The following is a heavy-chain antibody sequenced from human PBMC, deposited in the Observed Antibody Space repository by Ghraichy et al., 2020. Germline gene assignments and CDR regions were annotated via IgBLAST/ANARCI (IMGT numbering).Heavy chain of an antibody. Sequence: SQTLSLTCAVYGGSFSGYYWSWIRQPPGKGLEWIGEINHSGSTNYNPSLKSRVTISVDTSKNQFSLKLSSVTAADTAVYYCAVDYGDYAALGYWGQGTLVTVSS. V-gene: IGHV4-34*01. CDR1: GGSFSGYY. CDR3: AVDYGDYAALGY. J-gene: IGHJ4*02. CDR2: INHSGST. D-gene: IGHD4-17*01.